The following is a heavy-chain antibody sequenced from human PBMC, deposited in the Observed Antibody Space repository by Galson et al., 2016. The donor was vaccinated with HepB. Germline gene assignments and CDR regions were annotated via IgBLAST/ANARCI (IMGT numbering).Heavy chain of an antibody. Sequence: SLRLSCAASGFTFDDYAMHWVRQAPGKGLEWVSFISWNTGDIGYAGSVKGRFTVSRDNAKNSLYLQMNSLRDEDTALYYCAKDRSGGGYDDFDNWGQGTLVTVSS. CDR3: AKDRSGGGYDDFDN. J-gene: IGHJ4*02. V-gene: IGHV3-9*01. CDR2: ISWNTGDI. D-gene: IGHD2-15*01. CDR1: GFTFDDYA.